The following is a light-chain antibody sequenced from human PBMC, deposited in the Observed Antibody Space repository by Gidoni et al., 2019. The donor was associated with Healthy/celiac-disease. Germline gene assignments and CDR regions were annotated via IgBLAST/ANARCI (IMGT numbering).Light chain of an antibody. Sequence: EIVLTQSPATLSLSPGERATLSCRASQSVSSHLAWYQPKPVQAPRLLIYDASNRATGIPARFRCSGSGTDFTLTISSLEPEDFAVYYCQQRSNWPHTFGQGTKLELK. J-gene: IGKJ2*01. CDR2: DAS. CDR1: QSVSSH. CDR3: QQRSNWPHT. V-gene: IGKV3-11*01.